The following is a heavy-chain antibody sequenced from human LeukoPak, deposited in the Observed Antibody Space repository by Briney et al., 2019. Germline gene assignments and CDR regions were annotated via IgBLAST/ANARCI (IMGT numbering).Heavy chain of an antibody. V-gene: IGHV3-23*01. CDR3: AKDRGSGWP. Sequence: PGGSLRLSCVASGFTFSNYAMSWVRQAPGKGLDWVSGITNNGGTTYYGDSVKGRFTTSRDNSQNTLYLQMNSLRADDTAVYYCAKDRGSGWPWGQGTLVTVSS. J-gene: IGHJ4*02. CDR2: ITNNGGTT. D-gene: IGHD6-19*01. CDR1: GFTFSNYA.